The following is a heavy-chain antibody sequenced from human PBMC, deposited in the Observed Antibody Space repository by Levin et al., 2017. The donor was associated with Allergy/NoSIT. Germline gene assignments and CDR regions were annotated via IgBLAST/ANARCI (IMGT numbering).Heavy chain of an antibody. V-gene: IGHV1-2*02. CDR3: AKDRAANIVVMPAAIPGYYGLDV. Sequence: GASVKVSCKASGYTFTGYYIHWVRQAPGQGLEWMGWINPNSGGTKYEQDLQGRVTMAIDTSISTAYMELNRLASDDTAVYYCAKDRAANIVVMPAAIPGYYGLDVWGQGTTVTVSS. J-gene: IGHJ6*02. CDR2: INPNSGGT. CDR1: GYTFTGYY. D-gene: IGHD2-15*01.